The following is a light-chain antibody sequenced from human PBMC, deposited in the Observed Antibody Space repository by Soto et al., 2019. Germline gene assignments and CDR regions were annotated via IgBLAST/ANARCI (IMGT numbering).Light chain of an antibody. CDR1: SSDVGRYNY. CDR2: EVT. Sequence: QSALTQPPSASGSPGQSVTISCIGTSSDVGRYNYVSWYQHHPGKAPKLIIYEVTKRPLGVPDRFSGSKSANTASLTVSGLQADDEADYYCSSYVGSNNYVFGTGTQLTVL. V-gene: IGLV2-8*01. J-gene: IGLJ1*01. CDR3: SSYVGSNNYV.